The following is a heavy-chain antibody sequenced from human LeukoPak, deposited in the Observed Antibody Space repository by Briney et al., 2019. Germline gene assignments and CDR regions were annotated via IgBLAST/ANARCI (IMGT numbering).Heavy chain of an antibody. CDR1: GGTFSSYS. Sequence: GSSVKVSCKASGGTFSSYSFSWVRQAPGQGLEWLGGIIVIFGTPNYPQKFHGRVTITADESTSIVYMELSSLRSEDTAMYYCARDVDPSMVTNWFDSWGQGTLVTVSS. V-gene: IGHV1-69*01. D-gene: IGHD5-18*01. CDR3: ARDVDPSMVTNWFDS. J-gene: IGHJ5*01. CDR2: IIVIFGTP.